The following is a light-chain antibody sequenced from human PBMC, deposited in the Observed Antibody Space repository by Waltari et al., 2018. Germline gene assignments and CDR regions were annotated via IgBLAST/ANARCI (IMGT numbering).Light chain of an antibody. V-gene: IGKV1-5*03. Sequence: QMTQSPSPLSASVGDRVTITCRASQSISSGLAWYQQKPGKAPKLLIYKASSLESGVPSRFSGSGSGTEFTLTISSLQPDDFATYYCQQYNSYSYTFGQGTKLEIK. CDR1: QSISSG. J-gene: IGKJ2*01. CDR3: QQYNSYSYT. CDR2: KAS.